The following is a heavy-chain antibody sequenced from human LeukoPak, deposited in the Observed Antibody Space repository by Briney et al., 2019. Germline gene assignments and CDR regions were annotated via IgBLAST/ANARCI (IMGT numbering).Heavy chain of an antibody. CDR1: GFIFSSFE. Sequence: GGSLRLSCAASGFIFSSFEMNWVRQAPGKGLEGVSYINSGGSSVYYADSVKGRFTVSRDNAKNSLYLQLNSLRAEDTAIYYCARDQGYTTSWYDYWGQGTLVTVRS. V-gene: IGHV3-48*03. J-gene: IGHJ4*02. CDR2: INSGGSSV. D-gene: IGHD6-13*01. CDR3: ARDQGYTTSWYDY.